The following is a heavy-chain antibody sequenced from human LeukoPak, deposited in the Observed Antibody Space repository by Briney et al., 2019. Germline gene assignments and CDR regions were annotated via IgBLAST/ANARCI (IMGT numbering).Heavy chain of an antibody. V-gene: IGHV3-33*06. Sequence: GGSLRLSCAASGFTFSSYGMHWVRQAPGKGLEWVAVIWYDGSNKYYADSVKGRFTISRDNSKNTLYLQMNSLRAEDTAVYYCAKLIIAVAVTAKTDDAFDIWGQGTMVTVSS. CDR3: AKLIIAVAVTAKTDDAFDI. J-gene: IGHJ3*02. D-gene: IGHD6-13*01. CDR2: IWYDGSNK. CDR1: GFTFSSYG.